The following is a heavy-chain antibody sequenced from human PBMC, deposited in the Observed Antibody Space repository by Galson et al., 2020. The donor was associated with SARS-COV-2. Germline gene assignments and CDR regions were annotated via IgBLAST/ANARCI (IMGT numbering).Heavy chain of an antibody. CDR2: VYYSGST. CDR1: GGSISSETYY. J-gene: IGHJ5*02. CDR3: ARHEWVGSDKSPTSKNWFDP. D-gene: IGHD1-1*01. Sequence: ETLSLTCTVSGGSISSETYYWGWIRQPPGKGLEWIGSVYYSGSTYYNPSLKSRVTISVHTSKNQFSLKLSSVTAADTAVYSCARHEWVGSDKSPTSKNWFDPWGQGTLVTVSS. V-gene: IGHV4-39*01.